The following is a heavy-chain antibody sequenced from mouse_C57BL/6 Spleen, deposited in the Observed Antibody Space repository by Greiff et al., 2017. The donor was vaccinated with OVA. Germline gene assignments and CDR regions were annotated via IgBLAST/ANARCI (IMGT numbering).Heavy chain of an antibody. V-gene: IGHV1-42*01. CDR3: AISLRGYYAMDY. CDR2: INPSTGGT. J-gene: IGHJ4*01. Sequence: EVMLVESGPELVKPGASVKISCKASGYSFTGYYMNWVKQSPEKSLEWIGEINPSTGGTTYNQKFKAKATLTVDKSSSTAYMQLKSLTSEDSAVYYCAISLRGYYAMDYWGQGTSVTVSS. CDR1: GYSFTGYY.